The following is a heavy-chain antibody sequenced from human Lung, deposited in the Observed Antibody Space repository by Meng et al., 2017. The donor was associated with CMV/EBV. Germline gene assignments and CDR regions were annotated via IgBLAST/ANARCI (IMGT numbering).Heavy chain of an antibody. J-gene: IGHJ5*02. CDR3: ARGLKYYDYVWGT. V-gene: IGHV4-31*03. D-gene: IGHD3-16*01. CDR2: IYYSGST. Sequence: SXTLSLXCTVSGGSISSGGYYWSWIRQHPGKGLEWIGYIYYSGSTYYNPSLKSRVTISVDTSKNQFSLKLSSVTAADTAVYYCARGLKYYDYVWGTWVQGTXVTVSS. CDR1: GGSISSGGYY.